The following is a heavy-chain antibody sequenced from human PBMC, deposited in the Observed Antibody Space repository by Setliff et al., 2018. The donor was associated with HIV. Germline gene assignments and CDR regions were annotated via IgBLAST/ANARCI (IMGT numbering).Heavy chain of an antibody. J-gene: IGHJ4*02. CDR1: GFTFNKYA. CDR2: ISGSGDTT. CDR3: AKELAASGLGYFDS. D-gene: IGHD3-22*01. V-gene: IGHV3-23*01. Sequence: GGSLRLSCAASGFTFNKYAMSWVRQAPGKGLEWVSGISGSGDTTYYADPVKGRFTISGDNSKNTVYLQMNSLRAEDTAEYYCAKELAASGLGYFDSWGRGILVTVSS.